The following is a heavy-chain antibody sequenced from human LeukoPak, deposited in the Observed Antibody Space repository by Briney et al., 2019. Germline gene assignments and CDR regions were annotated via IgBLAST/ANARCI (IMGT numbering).Heavy chain of an antibody. Sequence: GGSLRLSCAASGFTFNTYSMNWVRQTPGKGLEWVSSISSSSRYIYYADSVKGRFTISRDNAKNSLYLQMNSLRAEDMALYYCAKGAAAGLNYYFDYWGQGTLVTVSS. V-gene: IGHV3-21*04. CDR1: GFTFNTYS. CDR3: AKGAAAGLNYYFDY. D-gene: IGHD6-13*01. J-gene: IGHJ4*02. CDR2: ISSSSRYI.